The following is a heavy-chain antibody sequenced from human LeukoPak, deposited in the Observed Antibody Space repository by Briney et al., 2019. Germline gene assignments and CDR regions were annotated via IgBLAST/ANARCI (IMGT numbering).Heavy chain of an antibody. CDR2: INWNGGST. V-gene: IGHV3-20*04. CDR3: AKDFGSYYYDSSGPSFDY. Sequence: PGGSLRLSCAASGFTFDDYGMSWVRQAPGKGLEWVSGINWNGGSTGYADSVKGRFTISRDNAKNSLYLQMNSLRAEDMALYYCAKDFGSYYYDSSGPSFDYWGQGTLVTVSS. J-gene: IGHJ4*02. CDR1: GFTFDDYG. D-gene: IGHD3-22*01.